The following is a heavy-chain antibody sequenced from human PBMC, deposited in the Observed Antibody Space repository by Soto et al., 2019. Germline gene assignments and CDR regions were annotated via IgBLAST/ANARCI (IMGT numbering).Heavy chain of an antibody. Sequence: NPSETLSLTCTVSGGSVSSGSYYWNWIRQPPGKGLEWIGYIYYGGSTNYNPSLKSRVTISVDTSKNQFSLKLSSVTAADTAVYYGAREAAIHDMDVWGQGTTGTVSS. J-gene: IGHJ6*02. V-gene: IGHV4-61*01. D-gene: IGHD2-2*02. CDR2: IYYGGST. CDR3: AREAAIHDMDV. CDR1: GGSVSSGSYY.